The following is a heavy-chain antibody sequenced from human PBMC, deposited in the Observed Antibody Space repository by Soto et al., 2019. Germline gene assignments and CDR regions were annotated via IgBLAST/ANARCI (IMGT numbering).Heavy chain of an antibody. J-gene: IGHJ6*03. V-gene: IGHV3-73*01. D-gene: IGHD4-17*01. CDR1: GFTFSGSA. CDR3: TRQVVIYGDGRGRYYYYYMDV. Sequence: GGSLRLSCAASGFTFSGSAMHWVRQASGKGLEWVGRIRSKANSYATAYAASVKGRFTISRDDSKNTAYLQMNSLKTEDTAVYYCTRQVVIYGDGRGRYYYYYMDVWGKGTTVTVSS. CDR2: IRSKANSYAT.